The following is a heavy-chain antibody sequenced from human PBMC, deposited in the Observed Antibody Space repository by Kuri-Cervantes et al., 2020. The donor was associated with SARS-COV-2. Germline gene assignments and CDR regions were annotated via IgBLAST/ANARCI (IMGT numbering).Heavy chain of an antibody. D-gene: IGHD2-8*02. Sequence: GESLKISCAASGFTFSSYSMNWVRQAPGKGLEWVSAISSSSSYIYYADSVKGRFTISRDNAKHSLYLLMNSLKAEDTVVYHCARVPPTDAAYWDAFDIWGQGTVVTVSS. CDR3: ARVPPTDAAYWDAFDI. CDR2: ISSSSSYI. CDR1: GFTFSSYS. J-gene: IGHJ3*02. V-gene: IGHV3-21*04.